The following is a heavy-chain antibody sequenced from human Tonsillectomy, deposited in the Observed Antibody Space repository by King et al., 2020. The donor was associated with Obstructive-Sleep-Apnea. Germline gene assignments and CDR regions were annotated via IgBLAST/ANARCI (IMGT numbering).Heavy chain of an antibody. CDR1: GGTFSSYA. CDR3: ARAPPYMGVVPASQEGGFDP. D-gene: IGHD2-2*01. V-gene: IGHV1-69*04. J-gene: IGHJ5*02. CDR2: IIPILGIA. Sequence: QLVQSGAEVKKPGSSVKVSCKASGGTFSSYAISWVRQAPGQGLEWMGRIIPILGIANYAQKFQGRVTITADKSTSTAYMELSSLRSEDTAVYYCARAPPYMGVVPASQEGGFDPWGQGTLVTVSS.